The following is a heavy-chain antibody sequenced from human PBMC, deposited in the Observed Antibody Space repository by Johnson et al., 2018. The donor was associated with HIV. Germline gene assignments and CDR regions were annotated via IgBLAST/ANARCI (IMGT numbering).Heavy chain of an antibody. CDR3: AKDVVGIQLLGAFDI. CDR2: ISYDGSNT. CDR1: GFTFSSYG. J-gene: IGHJ3*02. V-gene: IGHV3-30*18. Sequence: QVQLVESGGGVVQPGRSLRLSCAASGFTFSSYGMHWVRQAPGKGLEWVAVISYDGSNTYYADSVKGRFTISRDNSKNTMFLQMNSLRAEDTAVYYCAKDVVGIQLLGAFDIWGQGTMVTVSS. D-gene: IGHD5-18*01.